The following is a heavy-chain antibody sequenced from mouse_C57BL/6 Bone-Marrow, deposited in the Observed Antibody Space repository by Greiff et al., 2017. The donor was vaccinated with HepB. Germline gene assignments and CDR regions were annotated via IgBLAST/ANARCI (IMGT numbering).Heavy chain of an antibody. CDR2: ISSGGSYT. J-gene: IGHJ3*01. CDR1: GFTFSSYG. D-gene: IGHD1-1*01. CDR3: ARHALYYYGSSWFAY. V-gene: IGHV5-6*01. Sequence: VESGGDLVKPGGSLKLSCAASGFTFSSYGMSWVRQTPDKRLEWVATISSGGSYTYYPDSVKGRFTISRDNAKNTLYLQMSSLKSEDTAMYYCARHALYYYGSSWFAYWGQGTLVTVSA.